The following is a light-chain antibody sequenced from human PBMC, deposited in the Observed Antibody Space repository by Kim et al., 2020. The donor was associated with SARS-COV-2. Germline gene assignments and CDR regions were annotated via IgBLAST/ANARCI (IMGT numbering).Light chain of an antibody. CDR2: GAS. CDR3: QQYNDRPPWT. J-gene: IGKJ1*01. Sequence: SPGERVTPACRASQSVRSDLAWYQQKPGQAPRLLIYGASTRATGIPARFSGSGSGTDFTLTISSLQSEDVAVYHCQQYNDRPPWTFGQGTKVDIK. V-gene: IGKV3-15*01. CDR1: QSVRSD.